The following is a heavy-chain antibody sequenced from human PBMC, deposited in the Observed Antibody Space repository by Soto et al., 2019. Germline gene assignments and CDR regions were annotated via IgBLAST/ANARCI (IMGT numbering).Heavy chain of an antibody. CDR1: GGSISSSSYY. CDR2: IYYSGST. J-gene: IGHJ4*02. Sequence: SETLSLTCTVSGGSISSSSYYWGWIRQPPGKGLEWIGSIYYSGSTYYNPSLKSRVTISVDTSKNQFSLKLSSVTAADTAVYYCARLGGYSGYDFGGYFDYWGQGTLVTVS. V-gene: IGHV4-39*01. D-gene: IGHD5-12*01. CDR3: ARLGGYSGYDFGGYFDY.